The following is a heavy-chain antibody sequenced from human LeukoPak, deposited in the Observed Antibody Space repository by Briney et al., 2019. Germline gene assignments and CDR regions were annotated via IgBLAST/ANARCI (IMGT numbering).Heavy chain of an antibody. CDR2: TSGDEDST. CDR1: GFTFRSFA. D-gene: IGHD6-25*01. Sequence: GGSLRLSCAASGFTFRSFAMSWVRQAPGKGLEWVAVTSGDEDSTHYAESVRGRFIISTDNSKNSLNLQMDSLRAEDTAVYYCTKDVMTGFSSGWYFGSWGQGTQVTVSS. V-gene: IGHV3-23*01. J-gene: IGHJ4*02. CDR3: TKDVMTGFSSGWYFGS.